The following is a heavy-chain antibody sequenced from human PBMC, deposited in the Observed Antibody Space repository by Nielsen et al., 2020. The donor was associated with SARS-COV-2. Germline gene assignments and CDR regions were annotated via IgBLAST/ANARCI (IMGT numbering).Heavy chain of an antibody. J-gene: IGHJ5*02. V-gene: IGHV3-23*01. CDR3: AREYYYGSGSYYKKSNWFDP. Sequence: VRQAPGKGLEWVSSISGSGGAATYGRYTISRDNMKDTLYLEINSLRVEDTAVYYCAREYYYGSGSYYKKSNWFDPWGQGTLVTVSS. D-gene: IGHD3-10*01. CDR2: ISGSGGAA.